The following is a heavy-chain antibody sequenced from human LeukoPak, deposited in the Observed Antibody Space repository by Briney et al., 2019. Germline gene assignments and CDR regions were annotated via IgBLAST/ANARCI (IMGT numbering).Heavy chain of an antibody. J-gene: IGHJ3*02. CDR1: GDSVSSNSAA. CDR2: TYYRSKWYN. D-gene: IGHD1-26*01. CDR3: ASWENYYFDI. Sequence: HTLSLTCAISGDSVSSNSAAWNWIRHSPPRGLEWLGRTYYRSKWYNDYAVSVKSRITINPDTSKNQFSLQLNSVTPEDTAVYYCASWENYYFDIWGQGTMVTVSS. V-gene: IGHV6-1*01.